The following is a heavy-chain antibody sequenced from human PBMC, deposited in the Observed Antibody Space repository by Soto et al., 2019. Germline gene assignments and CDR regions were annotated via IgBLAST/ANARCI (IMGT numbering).Heavy chain of an antibody. V-gene: IGHV1-8*01. Sequence: QVQLVQSGAEVKKPGASVKVSCKASGYTFTSFDLNWVRQAAGQGLEWMGWMNPNSGSVGYAQNFQGRVTMSRDTSTGTAYMERSSLSCEDSAVYYCARGWGGGCRSDYYYGMDGWGQGTTVTVSS. CDR3: ARGWGGGCRSDYYYGMDG. J-gene: IGHJ6*02. D-gene: IGHD3-16*01. CDR2: MNPNSGSV. CDR1: GYTFTSFD.